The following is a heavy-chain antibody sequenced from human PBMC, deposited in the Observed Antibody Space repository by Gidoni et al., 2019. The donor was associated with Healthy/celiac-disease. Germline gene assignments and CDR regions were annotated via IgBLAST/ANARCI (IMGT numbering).Heavy chain of an antibody. J-gene: IGHJ6*02. D-gene: IGHD6-19*01. CDR3: AREGLGPYYYYGMDV. CDR2: IYYSGST. V-gene: IGHV4-30-4*01. CDR1: GGSIRSGDYY. Sequence: QVQLQESGPGLVKPSQTLSLTCTVSGGSIRSGDYYWSWIRQPPGKGLEWIGYIYYSGSTYYNPSRKSRVTISVDTSKNQFSLKLSSVTAADTAVYYCAREGLGPYYYYGMDVWGQGTTVTVSS.